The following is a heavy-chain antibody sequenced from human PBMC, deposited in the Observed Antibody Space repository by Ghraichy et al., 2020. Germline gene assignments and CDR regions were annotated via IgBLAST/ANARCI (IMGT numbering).Heavy chain of an antibody. D-gene: IGHD1-1*01. J-gene: IGHJ4*02. CDR1: GYTFTNYG. Sequence: ASVKVSCKASGYTFTNYGITWVRQAPGQGLEWMGWISAYKGNINYAQKLQGRVTMTTDASTSTAYMELRSLRSDDTAVYYCARAGPYNWNDAVVDYWGQGTLVTVSS. CDR2: ISAYKGNI. CDR3: ARAGPYNWNDAVVDY. V-gene: IGHV1-18*01.